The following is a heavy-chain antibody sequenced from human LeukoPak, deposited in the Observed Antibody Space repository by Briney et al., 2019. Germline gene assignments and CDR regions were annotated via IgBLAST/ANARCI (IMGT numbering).Heavy chain of an antibody. V-gene: IGHV3-48*01. Sequence: PGGSLRLSCAASGFTFSRYSMTWVRQAPGKGLEWVSDISSSSKTIYYADSVKGRFTIPRDNAKNSLYLQMNSLRAEDTAAYYCARDLTYYYDSRQVFYYGMDVWGQGTTVTVSS. CDR3: ARDLTYYYDSRQVFYYGMDV. D-gene: IGHD3-22*01. CDR1: GFTFSRYS. J-gene: IGHJ6*02. CDR2: ISSSSKTI.